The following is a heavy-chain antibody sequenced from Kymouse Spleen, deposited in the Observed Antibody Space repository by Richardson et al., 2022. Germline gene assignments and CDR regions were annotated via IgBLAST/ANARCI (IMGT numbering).Heavy chain of an antibody. CDR1: GGSISSYY. J-gene: IGHJ4*02. V-gene: IGHV4-59*01. Sequence: QVQLQESGPGLVKPSETLSLTCTVSGGSISSYYWSWIRQPPGKGLEWIGYIYYSGSTNYNPSLKSRVTISVDTSKNQFSLKLSSVTAADTAVYYCARDAIAAAGTLFDYWGQGTLVTVSS. CDR3: ARDAIAAAGTLFDY. CDR2: IYYSGST. D-gene: IGHD6-13*01.